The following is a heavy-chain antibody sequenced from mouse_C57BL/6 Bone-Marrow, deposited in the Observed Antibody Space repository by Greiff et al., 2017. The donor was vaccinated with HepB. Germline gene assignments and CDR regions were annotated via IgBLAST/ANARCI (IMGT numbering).Heavy chain of an antibody. CDR1: GYTFTSYW. CDR2: IDPSDSYT. D-gene: IGHD2-2*01. CDR3: ARWTVVTAGGLAY. V-gene: IGHV1-50*01. Sequence: QVQLQQPGAELVKPGASVKLSCKASGYTFTSYWMQWVKQRPGQGLGWIGEIDPSDSYTNYNQKFKGKATLTVDTSSSTAYMQLSSLTSEDSAVYYCARWTVVTAGGLAYWGQGTLVTVAA. J-gene: IGHJ3*01.